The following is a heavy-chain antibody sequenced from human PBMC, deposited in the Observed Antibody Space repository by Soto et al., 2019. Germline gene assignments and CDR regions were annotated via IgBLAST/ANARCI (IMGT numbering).Heavy chain of an antibody. CDR3: ARDPRPTSGIVVVPAAKGMDV. Sequence: GASVKVSCKASGYTFTSYGISWVRQAPGQGLEWMGWISAYNGNTNYAQKLQGRVTMTTDTSTSTAYMELRSLRSDDTAVYYCARDPRPTSGIVVVPAAKGMDVWGQGTTVTVSS. V-gene: IGHV1-18*01. CDR2: ISAYNGNT. J-gene: IGHJ6*02. CDR1: GYTFTSYG. D-gene: IGHD2-2*01.